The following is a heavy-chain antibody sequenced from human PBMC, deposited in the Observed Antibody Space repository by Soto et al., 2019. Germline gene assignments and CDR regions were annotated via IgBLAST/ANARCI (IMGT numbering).Heavy chain of an antibody. D-gene: IGHD3-16*01. CDR3: AAYSHKGY. CDR2: IYSGGST. CDR1: GFTVSHNY. J-gene: IGHJ4*02. Sequence: EEQLVESGGVLVQPGGSLRLSCAASGFTVSHNYMSWVRRAAGKGLEWVSLIYSGGSTNYADSVKGRFSISRDSSKNTLYLQISSLRAEDRAMYYCAAYSHKGYWGQGTLVTVSS. V-gene: IGHV3-66*01.